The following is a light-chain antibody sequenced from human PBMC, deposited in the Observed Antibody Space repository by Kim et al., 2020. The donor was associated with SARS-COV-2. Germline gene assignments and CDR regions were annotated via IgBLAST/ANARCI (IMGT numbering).Light chain of an antibody. J-gene: IGLJ1*01. CDR1: SNDIGYYDY. V-gene: IGLV2-14*03. CDR2: EVN. Sequence: GKSITVPCTGTSNDIGYYDYGSWYQQYPGSAPTLILYEVNKRPSGISNRFSGSKSGNTASLTISGLQAADEARYYCSTHTRANTLVFGTGTKVTVL. CDR3: STHTRANTLV.